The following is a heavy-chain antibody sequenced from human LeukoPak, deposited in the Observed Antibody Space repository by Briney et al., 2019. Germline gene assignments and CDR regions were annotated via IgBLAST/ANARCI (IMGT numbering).Heavy chain of an antibody. CDR3: ARESYYYYGMDV. CDR2: INPNSGGT. V-gene: IGHV1-2*02. Sequence: WASVKVSCKASGYTFTGYYMHWVRQAPGQGLEWMGWINPNSGGTNYAQKFQGRVTMTRDTSISTAYMELSRLRSDDTAVYYCARESYYYYGMDVWGQGTTVTVSS. J-gene: IGHJ6*02. CDR1: GYTFTGYY.